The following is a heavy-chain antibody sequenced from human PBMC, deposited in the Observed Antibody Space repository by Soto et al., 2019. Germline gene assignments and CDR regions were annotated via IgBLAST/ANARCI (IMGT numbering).Heavy chain of an antibody. CDR1: GYTFTSYC. CDR3: ARDPSDRGYSYGYDGMDY. Sequence: ASVKVSCKASGYTFTSYCISWVRQAPGQGLEWMGWISAYNGNTNYAQKLQGRVTMTTDTSTSTAYMELRSLRSDDTAVYYCARDPSDRGYSYGYDGMDYWGQGTLVTVSA. J-gene: IGHJ4*02. CDR2: ISAYNGNT. V-gene: IGHV1-18*01. D-gene: IGHD5-18*01.